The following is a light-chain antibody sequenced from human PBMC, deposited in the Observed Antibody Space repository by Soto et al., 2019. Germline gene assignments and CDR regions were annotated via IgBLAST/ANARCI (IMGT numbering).Light chain of an antibody. CDR2: GAS. CDR3: QQYNYWPPYT. CDR1: QXVSSN. J-gene: IGKJ2*01. Sequence: EIVMTQSPATLSVSPGXRXTLXXXASQXVSSNLAWYQQKPGQAPRLLIYGASTRATGIPARFSGSGSGTEFTLTISSLQSEDFAVYYCQQYNYWPPYTFGQGTKLEIK. V-gene: IGKV3-15*01.